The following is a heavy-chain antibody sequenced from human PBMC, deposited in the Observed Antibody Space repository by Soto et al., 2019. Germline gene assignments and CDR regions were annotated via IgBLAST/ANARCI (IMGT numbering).Heavy chain of an antibody. CDR1: GFTFSSYA. CDR3: AKDDRRLSGSWRFDY. V-gene: IGHV3-23*01. Sequence: EVQLLESGGGLVQPGGSLRLSCAASGFTFSSYAMSWVRQAPGKGLEWVSAISGSGGSTYYADSVKGRFTISRDNSKNTLYLQMNSLRAEDTDVYYCAKDDRRLSGSWRFDYWGQGALVTVSS. D-gene: IGHD1-26*01. CDR2: ISGSGGST. J-gene: IGHJ4*02.